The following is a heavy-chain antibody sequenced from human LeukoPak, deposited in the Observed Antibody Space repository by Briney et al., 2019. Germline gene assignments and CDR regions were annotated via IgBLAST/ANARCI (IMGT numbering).Heavy chain of an antibody. J-gene: IGHJ4*02. CDR1: GFTFTGYW. D-gene: IGHD5-24*01. CDR3: ARGWATIPD. Sequence: GGSLRLSCAASGFTFTGYWIHWVRQVPGKGLVWAARINGDGSSTRHADSMKGRFTISRDNTKNSLFLQMNSLRDDDTARYYCARGWATIPDWGQGSLVIVSS. CDR2: INGDGSST. V-gene: IGHV3-74*01.